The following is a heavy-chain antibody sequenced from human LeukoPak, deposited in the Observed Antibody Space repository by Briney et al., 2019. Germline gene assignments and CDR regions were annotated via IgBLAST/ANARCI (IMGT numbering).Heavy chain of an antibody. V-gene: IGHV1-18*01. CDR1: GYTFTSYG. CDR3: ARKSDQLLPGYYYYGMDV. CDR2: ISAYNGNT. D-gene: IGHD2-2*01. J-gene: IGHJ6*02. Sequence: ASVKVSCKASGYTFTSYGISWVRQAPGQGLEWMGWISAYNGNTNYAQKLQGRVTMTTDTSTSTAYMELRSLRSDDTAVYYCARKSDQLLPGYYYYGMDVWGQGTTVTVSS.